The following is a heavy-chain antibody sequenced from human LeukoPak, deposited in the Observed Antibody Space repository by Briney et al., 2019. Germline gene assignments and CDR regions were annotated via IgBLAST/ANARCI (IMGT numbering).Heavy chain of an antibody. D-gene: IGHD6-13*01. Sequence: PGGSLRLSCAPSGFTFSDFYMSWLRQAPGKGLEWLSYSRHSGETIYYADSVKGRFSITRVNAKNSLYLHMSGMGGEGTAVYYCARVSKFYHYGMDVWGQGTTAIVSS. CDR3: ARVSKFYHYGMDV. CDR1: GFTFSDFY. CDR2: SRHSGETI. V-gene: IGHV3-11*01. J-gene: IGHJ6*02.